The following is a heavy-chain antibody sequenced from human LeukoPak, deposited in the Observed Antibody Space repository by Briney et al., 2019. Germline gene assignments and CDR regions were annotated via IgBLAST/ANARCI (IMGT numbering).Heavy chain of an antibody. D-gene: IGHD3-9*01. CDR3: ARGINYDILTGYPIDY. V-gene: IGHV3-11*01. CDR1: GFTFCDYY. CDR2: ISSSGSTI. J-gene: IGHJ4*02. Sequence: PGGSLRLSCAASGFTFCDYYMSWIRQAPGKGLEWVSYISSSGSTIYYADSVKGRFTISRDNAKNSLYLQMNSLRAEDTAVYYCARGINYDILTGYPIDYWGQGTLVTVSS.